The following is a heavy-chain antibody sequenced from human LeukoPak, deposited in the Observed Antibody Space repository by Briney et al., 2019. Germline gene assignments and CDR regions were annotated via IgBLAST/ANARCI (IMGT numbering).Heavy chain of an antibody. CDR1: HYSISSGYY. CDR2: IYHSGST. J-gene: IGHJ5*02. D-gene: IGHD3-3*01. CDR3: ARVPHGETIFGVVLYWFDP. V-gene: IGHV4-38-2*02. Sequence: SETLSLTCTVSHYSISSGYYWGWIRQPPEKGLEWIGSIYHSGSTFYNPTLKSRVTISVDTSKNQFPLKLNSVTAADTAVYYCARVPHGETIFGVVLYWFDPWGQGTLVTVFS.